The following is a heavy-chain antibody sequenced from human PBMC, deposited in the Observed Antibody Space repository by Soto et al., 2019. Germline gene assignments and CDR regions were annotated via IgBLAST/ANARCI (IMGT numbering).Heavy chain of an antibody. CDR2: IDPSDSYT. V-gene: IGHV5-10-1*01. CDR1: GDSFTSYC. D-gene: IGHD2-2*01. J-gene: IGHJ6*02. Sequence: GESLRISWKGSGDSFTSYCISWVRQMPGKGLEWMGRIDPSDSYTNYNPSFQGHVTISADKSSSTAYLQWSSLKASDTAMYYCASSPRGYCSSTSCRELGDYYGMDVWGQGTTVTVS. CDR3: ASSPRGYCSSTSCRELGDYYGMDV.